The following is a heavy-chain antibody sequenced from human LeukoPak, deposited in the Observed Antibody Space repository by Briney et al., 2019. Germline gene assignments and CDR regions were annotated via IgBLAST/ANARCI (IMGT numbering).Heavy chain of an antibody. CDR3: ARADNGDYDMDV. CDR1: GYTFTGYY. J-gene: IGHJ6*02. CDR2: INPNSGGT. V-gene: IGHV1-2*02. Sequence: ASVKVSCKASGYTFTGYYMHWLRQAPGQGLEWMGWINPNSGGTKYAQKFQGRVTMTRDTYISTAYMERGRLRADDTAGYDCARADNGDYDMDVWGQGTTVTVSS. D-gene: IGHD4-17*01.